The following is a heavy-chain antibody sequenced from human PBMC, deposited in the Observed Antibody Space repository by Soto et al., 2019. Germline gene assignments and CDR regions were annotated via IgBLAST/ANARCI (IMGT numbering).Heavy chain of an antibody. CDR3: ARDGSPWWDYGMDV. J-gene: IGHJ6*02. Sequence: GASVKFSCKASGYTFTSYGISWVRQAPGQGLEWMGWISAYNGNANYAQKLQGRVTMTTDTSTSTAYMELRSLRSDDTAAYYCARDGSPWWDYGMDVWGQGTTVTVSS. CDR1: GYTFTSYG. D-gene: IGHD2-15*01. CDR2: ISAYNGNA. V-gene: IGHV1-18*01.